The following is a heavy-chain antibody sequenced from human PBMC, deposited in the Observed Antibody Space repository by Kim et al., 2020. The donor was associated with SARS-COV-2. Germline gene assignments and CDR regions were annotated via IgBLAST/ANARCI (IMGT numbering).Heavy chain of an antibody. CDR2: IYYSGST. CDR1: GGSVSSGSYY. J-gene: IGHJ4*02. D-gene: IGHD3-10*01. Sequence: SETLSLTCTVSGGSVSSGSYYWSWIRQPPGKGLEWIGHIYYSGSTNYNPSLKSRVTISVDTSKNQFSLKLSSVTAADTAVYFCARGPTYYYGSGNYYNVDYWGQGTLVTVSS. V-gene: IGHV4-61*01. CDR3: ARGPTYYYGSGNYYNVDY.